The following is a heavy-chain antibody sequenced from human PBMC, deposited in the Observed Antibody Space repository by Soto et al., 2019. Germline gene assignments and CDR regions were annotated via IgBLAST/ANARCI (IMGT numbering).Heavy chain of an antibody. V-gene: IGHV1-18*01. Sequence: QVQLVQSGPEVKMPGASVKVSCKTSGYIFTADGLAWLRQAPGQRPEWMGWVSTNDDRTNYAQKFQGRVTMTTDRSTTTTSMELRSLRPDDTAVYYCARELNTESSAYYSFAFWGQGTLVTVSS. CDR3: ARELNTESSAYYSFAF. D-gene: IGHD3-22*01. J-gene: IGHJ4*02. CDR1: GYIFTADG. CDR2: VSTNDDRT.